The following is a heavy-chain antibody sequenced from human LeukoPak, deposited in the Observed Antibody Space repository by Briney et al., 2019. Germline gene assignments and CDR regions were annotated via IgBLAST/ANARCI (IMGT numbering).Heavy chain of an antibody. J-gene: IGHJ4*02. CDR2: IHESGST. CDR1: RGSMSSNNR. CDR3: ARHEGFSQKD. V-gene: IGHV4-4*02. Sequence: SETLSLTCAVSRGSMSSNNRWSWVRPPPGKGLEWIGEIHESGSTNYNPSLKSRVTISVDKSKDQFSLKLSSVTAADTAVYYCARHEGFSQKDWGQGTQVTVS.